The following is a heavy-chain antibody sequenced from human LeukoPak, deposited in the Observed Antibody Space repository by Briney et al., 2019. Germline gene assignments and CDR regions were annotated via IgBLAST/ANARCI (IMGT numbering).Heavy chain of an antibody. Sequence: PGGSLRLSCAASGFTFSSYGMHWVRQAPGKGLEWVAVISYDGSNKYYADSVKGRFTISRDNSKNTLYLQMNSLRAEDTAVYYCAKSYSYGPPHFDYWGQGTLVTVSS. CDR2: ISYDGSNK. CDR3: AKSYSYGPPHFDY. V-gene: IGHV3-30*18. D-gene: IGHD5-18*01. CDR1: GFTFSSYG. J-gene: IGHJ4*02.